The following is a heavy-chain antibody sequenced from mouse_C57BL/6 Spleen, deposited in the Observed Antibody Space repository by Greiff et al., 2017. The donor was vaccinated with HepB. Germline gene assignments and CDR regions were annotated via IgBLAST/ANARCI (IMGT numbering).Heavy chain of an antibody. V-gene: IGHV3-6*01. J-gene: IGHJ1*03. CDR2: ISYDGSN. Sequence: EVKLQESGPGLVKPSQSLSLTCSVTGYSITSGYYWNWIRQFPGNKLEWMGYISYDGSNNYNPSLKNRISITRDTSKNQFFLKLNSVTTEDTATYYCSYGNYGWYFDVWGTGTTVTVSS. CDR1: GYSITSGYY. D-gene: IGHD2-1*01. CDR3: SYGNYGWYFDV.